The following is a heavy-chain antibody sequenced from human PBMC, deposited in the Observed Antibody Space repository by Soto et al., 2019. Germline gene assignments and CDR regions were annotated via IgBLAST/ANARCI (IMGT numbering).Heavy chain of an antibody. D-gene: IGHD5-12*01. CDR2: IIPMFGTA. J-gene: IGHJ4*02. CDR3: ASGLQLWLRRINNGYSG. CDR1: GGTFRTYA. Sequence: QVQLVQSGAEVKKPESSVKVSCKAPGGTFRTYAISWVRQAPGQGLEWMGGIIPMFGTANYAQRFQDRVTITADEATNTVYMELSSLRSEDTAVYFCASGLQLWLRRINNGYSGWGQGTLVTVSS. V-gene: IGHV1-69*12.